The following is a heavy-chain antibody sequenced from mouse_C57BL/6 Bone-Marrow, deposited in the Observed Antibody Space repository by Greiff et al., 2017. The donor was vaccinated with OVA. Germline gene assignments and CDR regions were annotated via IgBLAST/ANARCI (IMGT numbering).Heavy chain of an antibody. CDR3: ARRYGDFDV. V-gene: IGHV1-59*01. J-gene: IGHJ1*03. CDR1: GYTFTSYW. CDR2: IDPSDSYT. Sequence: QVQLQQPGAELVRPGTSVKLSCKASGYTFTSYWMHWVKQRPGQGLEWIGVIDPSDSYTNYNQKFKGKATLTVDTSSSTAYMQLSSLTSEDSAVYYCARRYGDFDVWGTGTTVTVSS.